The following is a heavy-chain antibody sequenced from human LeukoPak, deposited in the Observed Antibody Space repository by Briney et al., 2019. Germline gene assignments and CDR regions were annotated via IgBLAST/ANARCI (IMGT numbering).Heavy chain of an antibody. CDR3: ARDDY. Sequence: GGSLRLSCAASGFTFSRYSMNWVRQAPGKGLEWVAVISYDGSNKYYADSVKGRFTISRDNSKNTLYLQMNSLRAEDTAVYYCARDDYWGQGTLVTVSS. J-gene: IGHJ4*02. CDR1: GFTFSRYS. CDR2: ISYDGSNK. V-gene: IGHV3-30*03.